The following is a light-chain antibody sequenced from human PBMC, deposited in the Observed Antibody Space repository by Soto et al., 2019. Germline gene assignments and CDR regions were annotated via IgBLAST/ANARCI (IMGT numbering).Light chain of an antibody. CDR1: QSVNRN. Sequence: EIVMTQSPATLSVSPGERATVSCRTSQSVNRNLAWYQQKPGQVPRLVIYGPSTRAIGIPDRFSGSGSGTEFNLTSSSLQSEDFAVYYCHQYHEWPMTFGQGTRLEI. J-gene: IGKJ5*01. CDR3: HQYHEWPMT. CDR2: GPS. V-gene: IGKV3-15*01.